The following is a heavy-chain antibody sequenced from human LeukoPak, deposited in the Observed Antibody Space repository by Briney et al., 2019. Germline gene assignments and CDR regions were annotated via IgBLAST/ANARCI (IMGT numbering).Heavy chain of an antibody. J-gene: IGHJ4*02. D-gene: IGHD3-22*01. V-gene: IGHV1-2*06. CDR1: GYTFTGYY. CDR2: INPNSGGT. Sequence: ASVKVSCKASGYTFTGYYMHWVRQAPGQGLEWMGRINPNSGGTNYAQKFQGRVTMTRDTSISTAYMELSRLRSDDTAVYYCARDSPRYYCDSSGYYGPPVWGQGTLVTVSS. CDR3: ARDSPRYYCDSSGYYGPPV.